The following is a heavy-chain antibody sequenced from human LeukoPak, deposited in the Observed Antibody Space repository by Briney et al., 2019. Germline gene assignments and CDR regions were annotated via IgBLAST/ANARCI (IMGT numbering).Heavy chain of an antibody. J-gene: IGHJ3*02. V-gene: IGHV1-18*01. D-gene: IGHD1-26*01. CDR2: ISAYNGNT. CDR3: ARDNSGSYYAGAFDI. CDR1: GYTFTSYG. Sequence: ASVKVSCKASGYTFTSYGISWVRQAPGQGLEWMGWISAYNGNTNYAQKLQGRVTMTTDTSTSTAYMELRSLRSDDTAVYYCARDNSGSYYAGAFDIWGQGTMVTVSS.